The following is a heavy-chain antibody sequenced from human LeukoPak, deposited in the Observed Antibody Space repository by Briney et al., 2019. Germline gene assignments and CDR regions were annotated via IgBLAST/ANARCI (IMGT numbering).Heavy chain of an antibody. CDR2: IYYSGST. CDR3: AREDHRLQSDY. D-gene: IGHD5-24*01. CDR1: GGSISSSSYY. V-gene: IGHV4-39*02. J-gene: IGHJ4*02. Sequence: PSETLSLTCTVSGGSISSSSYYWGWIRQPPGKGLEWIGSIYYSGSTYYNPSLKSRVTISVDTSKNQFSLKLSSVTAADTAVYYCAREDHRLQSDYWGQGTLVTVSS.